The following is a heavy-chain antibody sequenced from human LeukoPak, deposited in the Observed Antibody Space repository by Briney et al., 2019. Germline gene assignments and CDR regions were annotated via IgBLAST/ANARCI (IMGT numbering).Heavy chain of an antibody. CDR1: GFTFSSYG. Sequence: GGSLRLSCAASGFTFSSYGMHWVRQAPGKGLEWVAVIWYDGSNKCYADSVKGRFTISRDNSKNTLYLQMNSLRAEDTAVYYCARGPVVVATTSFDYWGQGTLVTVSS. J-gene: IGHJ4*02. CDR3: ARGPVVVATTSFDY. CDR2: IWYDGSNK. D-gene: IGHD5-12*01. V-gene: IGHV3-33*01.